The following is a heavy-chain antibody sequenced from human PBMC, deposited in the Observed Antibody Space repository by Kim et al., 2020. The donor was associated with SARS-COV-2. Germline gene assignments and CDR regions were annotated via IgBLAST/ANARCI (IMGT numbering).Heavy chain of an antibody. CDR2: IVASGTNT. CDR3: AKGLGPLRFLEWVSYYFDS. V-gene: IGHV3-23*01. CDR1: GFTFNTYA. J-gene: IGHJ4*01. Sequence: GGSLRLSCAASGFTFNTYAMNWVRQAPGKGLEWVSTIVASGTNTYYADSVKGRFTISRDDSKNTVYMQMSSLRAEDTAVYYCAKGLGPLRFLEWVSYYFDSWGQEPWSPSP. D-gene: IGHD3-3*01.